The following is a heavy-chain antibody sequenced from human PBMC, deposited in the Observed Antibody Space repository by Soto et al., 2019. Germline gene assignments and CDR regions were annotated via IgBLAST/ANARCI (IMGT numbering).Heavy chain of an antibody. CDR3: ARDARGTRGFDEMDI. CDR1: GYIFTGYH. CDR2: INPNSGDT. D-gene: IGHD3-9*01. Sequence: GASVKVSCKASGYIFTGYHIHWVRQAPGPGLEWMGWINPNSGDTEYAQNFQGRVTMTRDTSFNLVYMEMSGLMSDDTAVYYCARDARGTRGFDEMDIWGQGTTVTVSS. V-gene: IGHV1-2*02. J-gene: IGHJ6*02.